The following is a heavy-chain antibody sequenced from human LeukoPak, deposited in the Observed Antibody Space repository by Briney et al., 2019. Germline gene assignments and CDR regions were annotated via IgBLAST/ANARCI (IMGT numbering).Heavy chain of an antibody. D-gene: IGHD3-22*01. CDR2: INHSGST. J-gene: IGHJ4*02. CDR3: ARGGYYDSSGYYYPESRYSGADY. V-gene: IGHV4-34*01. Sequence: KTSETLSLTCAVYGGSFSGYYWSWIRQPPGKGLEWIGEINHSGSTNYNPSLKSRVTISVDTSKNQFSLKLSSVTAADTAVYYCARGGYYDSSGYYYPESRYSGADYWGQGTLVTVSS. CDR1: GGSFSGYY.